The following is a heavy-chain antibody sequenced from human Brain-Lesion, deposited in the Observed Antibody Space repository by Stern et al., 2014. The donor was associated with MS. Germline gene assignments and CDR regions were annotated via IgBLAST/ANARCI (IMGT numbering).Heavy chain of an antibody. CDR3: ARGERWFDS. J-gene: IGHJ5*01. CDR1: GFTFSNYW. V-gene: IGHV3-74*02. CDR2: VNNDGKRT. D-gene: IGHD3-10*01. Sequence: EVQLVESGGGLVQPGGSLSLSCAASGFTFSNYWMHWVRQAPGKGLVWVSSVNNDGKRTSYADSVKGRFTMSRDNAKNTLYLQMNSLRVEDTAIYYCARGERWFDSWGQGTLVTVSS.